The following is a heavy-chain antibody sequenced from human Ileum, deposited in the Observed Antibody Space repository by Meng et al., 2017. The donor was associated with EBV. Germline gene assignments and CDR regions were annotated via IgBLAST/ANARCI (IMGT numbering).Heavy chain of an antibody. Sequence: QVQLRESGRGLGKPSEPLSLPCAVSGGSISRSDWWSWVRQPPGKGLEWIGETSHSGSTNYSPSLKSRVTISLDKSKNQLSLKLTSVTAADTAVYYCASSDYYRSDYWGQGTLVTVSS. CDR2: TSHSGST. CDR1: GGSISRSDW. V-gene: IGHV4-4*02. D-gene: IGHD3-22*01. J-gene: IGHJ4*02. CDR3: ASSDYYRSDY.